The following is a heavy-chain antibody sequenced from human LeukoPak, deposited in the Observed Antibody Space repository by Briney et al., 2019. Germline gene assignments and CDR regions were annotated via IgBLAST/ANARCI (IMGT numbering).Heavy chain of an antibody. CDR3: ARYNAAVAGYDY. V-gene: IGHV3-33*05. J-gene: IGHJ4*02. D-gene: IGHD6-19*01. Sequence: PGGSLRLSCAASGLSFSVSDYGMNWVRQAPGKGLEWVAVASYDGNYKYYADSVKGRFTISRDNSKNTLYLQMNSLRAEDTALYYCARYNAAVAGYDYWGQGTLVTVSS. CDR2: ASYDGNYK. CDR1: GLSFSVSDYG.